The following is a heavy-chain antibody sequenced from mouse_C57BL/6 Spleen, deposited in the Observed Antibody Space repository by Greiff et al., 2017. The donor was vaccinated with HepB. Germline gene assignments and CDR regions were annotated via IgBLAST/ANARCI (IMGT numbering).Heavy chain of an antibody. J-gene: IGHJ2*01. CDR2: IRNKANGYTT. V-gene: IGHV7-3*01. Sequence: VQLKESGGGLVQPGGSLSLSCAASGFTFTDYYMSWVRQPTGKALEWLGFIRNKANGYTTEYSASVKGRFTISRDNSQSILYLQMNALRAEDSATYYCARYRTNFDYWGQGTTLTVSS. CDR3: ARYRTNFDY. CDR1: GFTFTDYY. D-gene: IGHD1-3*01.